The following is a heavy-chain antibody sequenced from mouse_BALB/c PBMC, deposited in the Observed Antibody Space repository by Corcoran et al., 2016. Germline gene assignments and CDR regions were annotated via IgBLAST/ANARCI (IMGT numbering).Heavy chain of an antibody. CDR1: GYTFTEYT. CDR2: INPNNGGT. Sequence: EVQLQQSGPELVKPGASVKISCKTSGYTFTEYTMHWVKQSHGKSLEWIGGINPNNGGTSYNQKLKGKATLIVDKSSSTAYMELRSRTSEDSAVYYCARRRYGSSYGYYFDYWGQGTTLTVSS. V-gene: IGHV1-18*01. J-gene: IGHJ2*01. CDR3: ARRRYGSSYGYYFDY. D-gene: IGHD1-1*01.